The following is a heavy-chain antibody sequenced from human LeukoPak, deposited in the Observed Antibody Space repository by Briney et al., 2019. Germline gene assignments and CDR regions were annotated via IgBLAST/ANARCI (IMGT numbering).Heavy chain of an antibody. Sequence: GGSLRPSCAASGFTFSNYAMSWVSQAPGKGLEWVSAISGSGDTYYADSVKGRFTISRDNSKNTLYLQMNSLRAEDTAVYYCAKGRFYSSGWHDYWGQGTLVTVSS. CDR2: ISGSGDT. CDR3: AKGRFYSSGWHDY. V-gene: IGHV3-23*01. J-gene: IGHJ4*02. D-gene: IGHD6-19*01. CDR1: GFTFSNYA.